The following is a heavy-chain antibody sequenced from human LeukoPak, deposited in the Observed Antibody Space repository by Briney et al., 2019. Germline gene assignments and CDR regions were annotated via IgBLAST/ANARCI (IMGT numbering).Heavy chain of an antibody. J-gene: IGHJ4*02. CDR3: ARETDEVGDFDY. CDR2: IIPIFGTA. V-gene: IGHV1-69*13. D-gene: IGHD2-15*01. Sequence: SVKVSCKASGGTFSSYAISWVRQAPGQGLEWMGGIIPIFGTANYAQKFQGRVTITADESTSTAYMELSSLRSEDTAVYYCARETDEVGDFDYWGQGTLVTASS. CDR1: GGTFSSYA.